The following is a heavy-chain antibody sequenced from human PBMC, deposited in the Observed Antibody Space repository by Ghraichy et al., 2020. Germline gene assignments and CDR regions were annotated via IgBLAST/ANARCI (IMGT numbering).Heavy chain of an antibody. J-gene: IGHJ4*02. CDR1: GFTFSSYG. D-gene: IGHD3-9*01. Sequence: GESLNISCAASGFTFSSYGMHWVRQAPGKGLEWVAVIWYDGSNKYYADSVKGRFTISRDNSKNTLYLQMNSLRAEDTAVYYCARQDILTGYSFDYWGQGTLVTVSS. CDR3: ARQDILTGYSFDY. CDR2: IWYDGSNK. V-gene: IGHV3-33*01.